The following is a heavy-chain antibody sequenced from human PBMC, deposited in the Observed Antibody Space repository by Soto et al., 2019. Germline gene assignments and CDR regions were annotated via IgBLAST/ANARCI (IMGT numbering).Heavy chain of an antibody. D-gene: IGHD6-19*01. Sequence: EVQLLESGGGLLQPGGSLRLSCVGSGFFFSSYTMTWVRQAPGKGLEWVSSFSATSENTYYADSVRGRFTISRDNSKNTLFLQMNSQTAKDTAMYYCAKARDQQWVRLPFDYWGQGILVIVSS. CDR2: FSATSENT. CDR1: GFFFSSYT. CDR3: AKARDQQWVRLPFDY. J-gene: IGHJ4*02. V-gene: IGHV3-23*01.